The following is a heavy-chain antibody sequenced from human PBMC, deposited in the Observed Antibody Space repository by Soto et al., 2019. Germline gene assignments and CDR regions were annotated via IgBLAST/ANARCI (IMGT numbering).Heavy chain of an antibody. D-gene: IGHD1-26*01. CDR3: ARDRVVGVTYDAFAI. V-gene: IGHV3-33*01. Sequence: QVQLVESGGGVVQPGRSLRLSCAASGFTFNSYGMHWVRQAPGKGLEWVAVIWYDGSNKYYADSVKGGFTISRDNYKNTLYLQMNSLRAEDTAVYYCARDRVVGVTYDAFAIWGQGTMLTVSS. CDR2: IWYDGSNK. CDR1: GFTFNSYG. J-gene: IGHJ3*02.